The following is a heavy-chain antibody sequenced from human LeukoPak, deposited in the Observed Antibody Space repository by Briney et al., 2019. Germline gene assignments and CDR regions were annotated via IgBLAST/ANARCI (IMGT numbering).Heavy chain of an antibody. V-gene: IGHV4-39*01. D-gene: IGHD3-22*01. Sequence: SETLSLTCTVSGGSISSRRYYWGWIRQPPGKGLEWPERIYYSRSTYYHPSSKSRVTISVDTSKNQFSLKLSSVTAADTAVYYCARHRDCSGGSCYPYYYDSSGYPDYWYFDLWGRGTLVTVSS. CDR3: ARHRDCSGGSCYPYYYDSSGYPDYWYFDL. J-gene: IGHJ2*01. CDR1: GGSISSRRYY. CDR2: IYYSRST.